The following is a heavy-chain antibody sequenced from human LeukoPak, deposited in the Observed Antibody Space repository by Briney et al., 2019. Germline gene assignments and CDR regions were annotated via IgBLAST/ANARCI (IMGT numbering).Heavy chain of an antibody. CDR1: GGSFSGYY. CDR3: ARGRVTVTMLNYYGMDV. V-gene: IGHV4-34*01. D-gene: IGHD4-4*01. Sequence: SETLSLTCAVYGGSFSGYYWSWIRQPPGKGLEWIGEINHSGSTNYNPSLKSRVTISVDTSKNQFSLKLSSVTAADTAVYYCARGRVTVTMLNYYGMDVWGQGTTVTVSS. CDR2: INHSGST. J-gene: IGHJ6*02.